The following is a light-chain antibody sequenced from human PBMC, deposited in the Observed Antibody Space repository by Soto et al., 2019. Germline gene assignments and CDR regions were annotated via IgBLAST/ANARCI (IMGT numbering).Light chain of an antibody. Sequence: IVMTQSPATLSVSPGDRVTLSCRASQSINSNLAWYQQKPGQAPRLLMFRASIRATGVPARFSGSGSGTEFNITISSLQSEDSAIYYCQQYNNWPRATFGGGTKVEIK. J-gene: IGKJ4*01. CDR2: RAS. V-gene: IGKV3-15*01. CDR1: QSINSN. CDR3: QQYNNWPRAT.